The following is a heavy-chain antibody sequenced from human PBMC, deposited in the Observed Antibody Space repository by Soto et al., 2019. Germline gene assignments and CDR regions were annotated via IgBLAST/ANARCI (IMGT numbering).Heavy chain of an antibody. V-gene: IGHV3-49*04. CDR2: IRSKAYYGTT. CDR1: GFNFSGYA. Sequence: PGGSLRLSCSTCGFNFSGYAMSWVRLGPWKGLELVGFIRSKAYYGTTEYAASVRGRFTISRDDSRSTAYLQMNSLKSEDTAVYFCTRALFVVETATTKIDSRGQGTTLTLSS. J-gene: IGHJ4*02. CDR3: TRALFVVETATTKIDS. D-gene: IGHD2-21*02.